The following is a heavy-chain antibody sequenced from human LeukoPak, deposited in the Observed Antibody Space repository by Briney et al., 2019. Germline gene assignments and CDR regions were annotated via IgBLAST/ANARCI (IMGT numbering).Heavy chain of an antibody. CDR2: FDPEDGET. CDR3: VGGSGSYYPFDY. J-gene: IGHJ4*02. CDR1: GYTLTELS. V-gene: IGHV1-24*01. Sequence: GASVKVSCKVSGYTLTELSMHWVRQAPGKGLEWMGGFDPEDGETIYAQKFQGRVTMTEDTSTDTAYMELSSLRSEDTAVYYCVGGSGSYYPFDYWGQGTLVTVSS. D-gene: IGHD3-10*01.